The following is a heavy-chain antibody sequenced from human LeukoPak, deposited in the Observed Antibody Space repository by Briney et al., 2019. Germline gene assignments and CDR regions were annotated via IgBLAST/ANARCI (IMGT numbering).Heavy chain of an antibody. D-gene: IGHD4-23*01. CDR3: ARERWGRLDY. CDR1: GFTFSSYE. CDR2: ISSSGSTI. Sequence: GGSLRLSCAASGFTFSSYEMNWVRQAPGKGLEWVSYISSSGSTIYYADSVKGRFTISRDNAKNSLYLQMNSLRAEDTAVYYRARERWGRLDYWGQGTLVTVSS. J-gene: IGHJ4*02. V-gene: IGHV3-48*03.